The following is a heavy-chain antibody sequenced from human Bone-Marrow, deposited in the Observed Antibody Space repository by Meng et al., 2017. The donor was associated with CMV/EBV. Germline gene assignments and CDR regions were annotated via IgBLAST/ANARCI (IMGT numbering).Heavy chain of an antibody. CDR2: IKQDGSEK. CDR1: GFTFSSYW. Sequence: GESLKISCAASGFTFSSYWMSWVRQAPGKGLEWVANIKQDGSEKYYVDSVKGRFTISRDNAKNLLYLQMNSLRAEDTAVYYGASAYLYYDFWSGYYPWGQGTLVTVSS. CDR3: ASAYLYYDFWSGYYP. V-gene: IGHV3-7*01. D-gene: IGHD3-3*01. J-gene: IGHJ5*02.